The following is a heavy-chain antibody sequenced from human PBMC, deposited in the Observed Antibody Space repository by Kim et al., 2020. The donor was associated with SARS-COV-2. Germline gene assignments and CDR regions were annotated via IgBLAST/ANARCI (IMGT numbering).Heavy chain of an antibody. V-gene: IGHV3-30-3*01. Sequence: GGSLRLSCAASGFTFSSYAMNWVRQAPGKGLEWVAVISYDGSNKYYADSVKGRFTISRDNSKNTLYLQMNSLRAEDTAVYYCARDEMWEYAAAELVYWGQGTLVTVSS. J-gene: IGHJ4*02. CDR1: GFTFSSYA. D-gene: IGHD6-13*01. CDR2: ISYDGSNK. CDR3: ARDEMWEYAAAELVY.